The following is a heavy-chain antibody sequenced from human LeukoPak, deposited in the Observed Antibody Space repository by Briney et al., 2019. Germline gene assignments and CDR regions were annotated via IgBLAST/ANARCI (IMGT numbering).Heavy chain of an antibody. CDR2: ISSSGSTI. CDR1: GFTFSSYE. CDR3: ARGHTMVRGVMRGY. V-gene: IGHV3-48*03. Sequence: PGGSLRLSCAASGFTFSSYEMNWVRQAPGKGLEWVSYISSSGSTIYYADSVKGRFTISRDNAKNSLYLQMDSLRAEDTAVYYCARGHTMVRGVMRGYWGQGTLVTVSS. D-gene: IGHD3-10*01. J-gene: IGHJ4*02.